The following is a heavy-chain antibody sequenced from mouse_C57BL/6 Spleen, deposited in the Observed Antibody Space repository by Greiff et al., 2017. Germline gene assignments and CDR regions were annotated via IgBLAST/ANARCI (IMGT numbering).Heavy chain of an antibody. V-gene: IGHV5-6*01. J-gene: IGHJ1*03. CDR2: ISSGGSYT. Sequence: EVKVVESGGDLVKPGGSLKLSCAASGFTFSSYGMSWVRQTPDKRLEWVATISSGGSYTYYPDSVKGRFTISRDNAKNTLYLQMSSLKSEDTAMYYCARLTTVVAPFDVWDTGTTVTVSS. D-gene: IGHD1-1*01. CDR3: ARLTTVVAPFDV. CDR1: GFTFSSYG.